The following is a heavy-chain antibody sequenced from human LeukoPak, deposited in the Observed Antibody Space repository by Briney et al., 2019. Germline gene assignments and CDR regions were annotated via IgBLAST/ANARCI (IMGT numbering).Heavy chain of an antibody. CDR2: IFYSGNT. Sequence: SETLSLTCTVPGGSISNYNYYWGWIRQPPGKGLEWIGSIFYSGNTYYNPSLKSRVTISVDTSKNEFSLKLSSVTTTDTAVYFCVSQGGGAQYYFDYWGQGTLVTVSS. J-gene: IGHJ4*02. D-gene: IGHD3-16*01. CDR1: GGSISNYNYY. V-gene: IGHV4-39*01. CDR3: VSQGGGAQYYFDY.